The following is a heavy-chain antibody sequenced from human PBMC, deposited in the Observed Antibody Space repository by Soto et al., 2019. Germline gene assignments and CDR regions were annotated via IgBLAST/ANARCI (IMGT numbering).Heavy chain of an antibody. CDR2: TIPIFGTA. D-gene: IGHD3-16*02. J-gene: IGHJ3*02. V-gene: IGHV1-69*01. CDR3: ARDRYTTFDI. CDR1: GGTFSSYA. Sequence: QVQLVQSGAEAKKPGSSVTVSCKASGGTFSSYATSWVRQGPGQGLEWMGGTIPIFGTANYAQKCQCRVTFTADESTSTAYMELSSLRSEDTAVYYCARDRYTTFDIWGQGTMVTVSS.